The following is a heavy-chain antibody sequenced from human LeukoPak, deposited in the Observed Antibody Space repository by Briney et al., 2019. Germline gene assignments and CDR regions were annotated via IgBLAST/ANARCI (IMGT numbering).Heavy chain of an antibody. D-gene: IGHD3-9*01. J-gene: IGHJ4*02. V-gene: IGHV3-30*14. Sequence: GGSLRLSCEASGFTFSTYPVHWVRQAPDKGLEWVAMISHHGSNEYYADSVKDRFTISRDNSKNTVYLQMNNPRVEDTAIYYCARVHDTTGYYHYFDSWGQGTLITVSS. CDR2: ISHHGSNE. CDR1: GFTFSTYP. CDR3: ARVHDTTGYYHYFDS.